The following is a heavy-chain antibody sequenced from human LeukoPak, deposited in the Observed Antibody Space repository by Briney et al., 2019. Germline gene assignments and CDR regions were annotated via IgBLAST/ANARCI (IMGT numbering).Heavy chain of an antibody. CDR3: ARDSYDSSGYFDY. V-gene: IGHV3-21*01. Sequence: PGRSLRLSCAASGFTFSSYAMHWVRQAPGKGLEWVSSISSSSSYIYYADSVKGRFTISRDNAKNSLYLQMNSLRAEDTAVYYCARDSYDSSGYFDYWGQGTLVTVSS. CDR1: GFTFSSYA. J-gene: IGHJ4*02. CDR2: ISSSSSYI. D-gene: IGHD3-22*01.